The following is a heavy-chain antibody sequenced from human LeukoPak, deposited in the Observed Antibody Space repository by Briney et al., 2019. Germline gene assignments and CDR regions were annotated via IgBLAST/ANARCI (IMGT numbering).Heavy chain of an antibody. J-gene: IGHJ5*02. CDR3: ARGGSGSYFSWLDP. V-gene: IGHV1-2*02. CDR1: GYTFTGYY. Sequence: SVKVSCKASGYTFTGYYIHWVRQAPGQGLECMGWINPNSGGTNYAQKFQGRVTMTRDTSISTAYMELSRLRSDDTAVYYCARGGSGSYFSWLDPWGQGTLVTVSS. CDR2: INPNSGGT. D-gene: IGHD3-10*01.